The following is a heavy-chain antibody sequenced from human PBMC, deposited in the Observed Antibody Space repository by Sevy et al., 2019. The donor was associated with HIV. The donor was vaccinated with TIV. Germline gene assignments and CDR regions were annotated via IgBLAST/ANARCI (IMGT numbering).Heavy chain of an antibody. Sequence: GGSLRLSCAASGFTFSNYGMHWVRQSPGKGLEWVAFIQYGGNNKYYADSVKGRFTISRDNSRNTLYLQMNSLRGEDTAVYYCAKGGCSSSASPLCYYYYYMDVWGKGTTVTVSS. CDR1: GFTFSNYG. D-gene: IGHD6-13*01. CDR2: IQYGGNNK. J-gene: IGHJ6*03. CDR3: AKGGCSSSASPLCYYYYYMDV. V-gene: IGHV3-30*02.